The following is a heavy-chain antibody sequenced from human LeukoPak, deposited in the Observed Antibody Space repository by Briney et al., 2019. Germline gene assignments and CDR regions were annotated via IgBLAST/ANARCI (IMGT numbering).Heavy chain of an antibody. D-gene: IGHD1-20*01. CDR1: GGSISSYY. CDR3: ATFHRANNWNDVVDY. CDR2: IYTSGST. J-gene: IGHJ4*02. Sequence: PSETLSLTCTVSGGSISSYYWSWIRQPPGKGLEWIGYIYTSGSTNYNPSLKSRVTISVDTSKNQFSLKLSSVTAADTAVYYCATFHRANNWNDVVDYWGQGTLVTVSS. V-gene: IGHV4-4*09.